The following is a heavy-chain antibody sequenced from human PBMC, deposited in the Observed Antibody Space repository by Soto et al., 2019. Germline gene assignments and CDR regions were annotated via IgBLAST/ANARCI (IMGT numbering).Heavy chain of an antibody. CDR1: GYTFTSYA. V-gene: IGHV1-3*01. J-gene: IGHJ4*02. CDR3: ARDRRAAAGSVGFDY. D-gene: IGHD6-13*01. Sequence: ASVKVSCKASGYTFTSYAMHWVRQAPGQRLEWMGWINAGNGNTKYSQKFQGRVTITRDTSASTAYMELSSLRSEDTAVYYCARDRRAAAGSVGFDYWGQGTLVTVSS. CDR2: INAGNGNT.